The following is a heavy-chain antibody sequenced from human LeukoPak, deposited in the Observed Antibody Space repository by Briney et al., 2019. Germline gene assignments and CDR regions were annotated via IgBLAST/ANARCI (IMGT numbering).Heavy chain of an antibody. V-gene: IGHV3-21*01. J-gene: IGHJ4*02. CDR3: ARDSGGYSGYRGYYFDY. CDR1: GFTFSSYS. D-gene: IGHD5-12*01. Sequence: AGGSLRLSCAASGFTFSSYSMNWVRQAPGKGLEWVSSISSSSSYIYYADSVKGRFTISRDNAKNSLYLQMNSLRAEDTAVYYCARDSGGYSGYRGYYFDYWGQGTLVTVSS. CDR2: ISSSSSYI.